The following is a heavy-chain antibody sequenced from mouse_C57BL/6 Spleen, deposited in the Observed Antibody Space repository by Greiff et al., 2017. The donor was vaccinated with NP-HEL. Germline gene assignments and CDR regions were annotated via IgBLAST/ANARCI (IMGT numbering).Heavy chain of an antibody. Sequence: QVQLKESGPELVKPGASVKISCKASGYSFTSYYIHWVKQRPGQGLEWIGWIYPGSGNTKYNEKFKGKATLTADTSSSTAYMQLSSLTSEDSAVYYCARWDYIFDYWGQGTTLTVSS. V-gene: IGHV1-66*01. J-gene: IGHJ2*01. CDR2: IYPGSGNT. CDR1: GYSFTSYY. CDR3: ARWDYIFDY. D-gene: IGHD2-4*01.